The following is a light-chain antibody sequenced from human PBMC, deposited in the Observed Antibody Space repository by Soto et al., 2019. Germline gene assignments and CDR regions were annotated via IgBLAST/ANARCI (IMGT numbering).Light chain of an antibody. CDR2: DNN. CDR1: SSNIGSNF. CDR3: GTWDSSLSAVV. Sequence: QSVLTQPPSASGTPGQRVTISCSGSSSNIGSNFVYWYQQFPGTAPKLLIYDNNKRPSGIPDRFSGSKSGTSATLGITGLQTGDEADYYCGTWDSSLSAVVFGGGTKLTVL. J-gene: IGLJ2*01. V-gene: IGLV1-51*01.